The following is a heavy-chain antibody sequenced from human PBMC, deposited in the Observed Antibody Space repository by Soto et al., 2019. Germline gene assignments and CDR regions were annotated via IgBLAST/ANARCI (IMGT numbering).Heavy chain of an antibody. CDR3: AKSGLSYYYYGMDV. J-gene: IGHJ6*02. Sequence: VQLVESGGGVVQPGRSLRLSCAASGFTFSSYGMHWVRQAPGKGLEWVAVISYDGSNKYYADSVKGRFTISRDNSKNTLYLQMNSLRAEDTAVYYCAKSGLSYYYYGMDVWGQGTTVTVSS. V-gene: IGHV3-30*18. CDR1: GFTFSSYG. CDR2: ISYDGSNK.